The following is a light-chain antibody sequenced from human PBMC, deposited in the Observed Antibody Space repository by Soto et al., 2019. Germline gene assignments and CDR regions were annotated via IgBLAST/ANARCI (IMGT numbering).Light chain of an antibody. J-gene: IGLJ2*01. CDR2: AVT. Sequence: QSVLTQPASVSGSPGQSITISCTGTSSDIGGYNYVCWYQQHPGKAPKLMIYAVTNRPSGVSNRFSGSKSGNTASLTISGLQAEDEADYYCSSYTSSSTYVVFGGGTKLTVL. V-gene: IGLV2-14*01. CDR1: SSDIGGYNY. CDR3: SSYTSSSTYVV.